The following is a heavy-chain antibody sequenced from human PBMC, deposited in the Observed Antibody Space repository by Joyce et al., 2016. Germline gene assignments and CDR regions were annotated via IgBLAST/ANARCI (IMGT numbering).Heavy chain of an antibody. CDR2: INQDGSEK. D-gene: IGHD6-13*01. CDR3: ATLTPLVCWYGLDH. Sequence: EVQLVESGGSLVQPGGSLRLSCAASGFIFSTYWMSWVRQAPRKGLEWPANINQDGSEKNNADSLKGLFTISRDNTKNSLYLQMDSLRAEDTAVYYCATLTPLVCWYGLDHWGQGTLVTVSS. CDR1: GFIFSTYW. J-gene: IGHJ4*02. V-gene: IGHV3-7*01.